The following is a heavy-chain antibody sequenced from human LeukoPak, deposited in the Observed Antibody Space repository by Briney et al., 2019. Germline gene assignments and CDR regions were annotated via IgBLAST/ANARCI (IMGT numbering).Heavy chain of an antibody. J-gene: IGHJ4*02. D-gene: IGHD3-22*01. CDR1: GFTFDDYG. CDR2: INWNGGST. V-gene: IGHV3-20*04. Sequence: PGGSLRLSCAASGFTFDDYGMSWVRQAPGKGLEWVSGINWNGGSTGYADSVKGRFTISRDNAKNSLYLQMNSLRAEDTALYYCARKTAYYDSSGYFAGYYFDYCGQGTLVTVSS. CDR3: ARKTAYYDSSGYFAGYYFDY.